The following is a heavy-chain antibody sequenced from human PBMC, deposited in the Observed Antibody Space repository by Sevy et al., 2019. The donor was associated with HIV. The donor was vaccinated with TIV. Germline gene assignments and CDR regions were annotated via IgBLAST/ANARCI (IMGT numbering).Heavy chain of an antibody. D-gene: IGHD4-4*01. CDR1: GESFSAYY. J-gene: IGHJ5*02. CDR3: AGAPDAVRATYNWFDP. V-gene: IGHV4-34*01. Sequence: SETLSLICAVYGESFSAYYWSWIRQPPGKGLEWIGEINHSGSTNYNPSFKSRVTISVDTSKNLFSLKLSSVTAADTAVYYCAGAPDAVRATYNWFDPWGQRTLVTVSS. CDR2: INHSGST.